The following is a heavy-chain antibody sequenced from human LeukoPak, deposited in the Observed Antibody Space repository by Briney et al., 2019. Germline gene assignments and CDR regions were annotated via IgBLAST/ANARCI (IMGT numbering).Heavy chain of an antibody. CDR1: GFTFSNYA. D-gene: IGHD5-24*01. Sequence: GGSLRLSCAASGFTFSNYAMHWIRQAPGKGLEWVGVIFYDGDSKHYADSVKGRFTISRDNAKNSLYLQMNSLRAEDTAVYYCARGREMATMESAFDIWGQGTMVTVSS. J-gene: IGHJ3*02. CDR3: ARGREMATMESAFDI. CDR2: IFYDGDSK. V-gene: IGHV3-30-3*01.